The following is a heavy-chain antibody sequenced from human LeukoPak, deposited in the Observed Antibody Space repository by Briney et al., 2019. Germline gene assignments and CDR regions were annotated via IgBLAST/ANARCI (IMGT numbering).Heavy chain of an antibody. Sequence: GRSLRLSCAASGFTFSSYGMHWVRQAPGKGLEWVAVIWYDGSNKYYADSVKGRFTISRDNSKNTLYLQMNSLRAEDTAVYYCARDHYYYDSSGYSQFFDYWGQGTLVTVSS. CDR1: GFTFSSYG. D-gene: IGHD3-22*01. V-gene: IGHV3-33*01. CDR3: ARDHYYYDSSGYSQFFDY. CDR2: IWYDGSNK. J-gene: IGHJ4*02.